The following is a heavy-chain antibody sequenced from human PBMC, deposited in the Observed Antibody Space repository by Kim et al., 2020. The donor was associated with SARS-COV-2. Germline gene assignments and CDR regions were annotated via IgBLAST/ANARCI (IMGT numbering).Heavy chain of an antibody. CDR3: AILKKLERQDSGGY. Sequence: ASVKVSCKASGYTFTSYGISWVRQAPGQGLEWMGWISAYNGNTNYAQKLQGRVTMTTDTSTSTAYMELRSLRSDDTAVYYCAILKKLERQDSGGYWGQGTLVTVSS. CDR2: ISAYNGNT. D-gene: IGHD1-1*01. J-gene: IGHJ4*02. CDR1: GYTFTSYG. V-gene: IGHV1-18*01.